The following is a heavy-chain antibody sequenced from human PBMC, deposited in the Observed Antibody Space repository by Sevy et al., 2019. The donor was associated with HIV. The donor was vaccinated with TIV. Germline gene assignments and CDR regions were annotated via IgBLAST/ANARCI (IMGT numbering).Heavy chain of an antibody. CDR3: ARVLWGSGWYAMDV. V-gene: IGHV3-30-3*01. D-gene: IGHD6-19*01. CDR1: GFTFSSYA. Sequence: LRLSCAASGFTFSSYAMHWVRQAPGKGLEWVAIISYDGSNKYYADSVKGRFTISRDNSKNTLYLQMNSLRAEDTAVYYCARVLWGSGWYAMDVWGQGTTVTVSS. J-gene: IGHJ6*02. CDR2: ISYDGSNK.